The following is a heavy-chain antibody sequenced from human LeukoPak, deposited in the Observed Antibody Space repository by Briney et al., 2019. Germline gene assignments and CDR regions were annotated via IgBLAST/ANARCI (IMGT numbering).Heavy chain of an antibody. CDR2: INHSGST. CDR3: ARAIAHYYGSGSYSDY. D-gene: IGHD3-10*01. CDR1: GGSFSGYY. J-gene: IGHJ4*02. V-gene: IGHV4-34*01. Sequence: SETLSLTCAVYGGSFSGYYWSWLRQPPGKGLEWIGEINHSGSTNYNPSLKSRVTISVDTSKSQFSLKLSSVTAADTAVYYCARAIAHYYGSGSYSDYWGQGTLVTVSS.